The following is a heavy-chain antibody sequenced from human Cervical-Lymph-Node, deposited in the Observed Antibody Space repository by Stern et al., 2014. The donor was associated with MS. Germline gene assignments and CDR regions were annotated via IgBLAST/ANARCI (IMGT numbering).Heavy chain of an antibody. D-gene: IGHD3-3*01. Sequence: VKLVESGAEVKKPGASVKVSCKTSGYTFTGSFMYWVRQAPGQGIEWMGRINPKSGGTDYAEKFEGRLTLTRDTSISTAYMEVSRLTSDDTAVYYCARGPKFGAFDIWGQGTLVTISA. CDR1: GYTFTGSF. CDR2: INPKSGGT. CDR3: ARGPKFGAFDI. V-gene: IGHV1-2*06. J-gene: IGHJ3*02.